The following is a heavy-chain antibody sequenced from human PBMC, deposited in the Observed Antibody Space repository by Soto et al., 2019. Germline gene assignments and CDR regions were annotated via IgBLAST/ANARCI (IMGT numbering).Heavy chain of an antibody. CDR2: FDPEDGET. V-gene: IGHV1-24*01. D-gene: IGHD2-2*01. CDR1: GYTLTELS. CDR3: ATAVPAAIVESYYYYYMDV. J-gene: IGHJ6*03. Sequence: ASVKVSCKVSGYTLTELSMHWVRQAPGKGLEWMGGFDPEDGETIYAQKFQGRVTMTEDTSTDTAYMELSSLRSEDTAVYYCATAVPAAIVESYYYYYMDVWGKGTTVTVSS.